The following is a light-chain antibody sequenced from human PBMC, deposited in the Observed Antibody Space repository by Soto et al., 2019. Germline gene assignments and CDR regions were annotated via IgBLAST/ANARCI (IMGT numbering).Light chain of an antibody. V-gene: IGKV1-39*01. J-gene: IGKJ5*01. CDR1: QSISNH. CDR2: GSS. CDR3: QQSFTDPIT. Sequence: DIHMTQSPSSLSASVGYRFTVTCRTSQSISNHLNWYQQKPGEAPKLLIYGSSSLHYGVPSRFSGSGSGSAFTLTISSLQPEDSETYYCQQSFTDPITFGQGTRLEIK.